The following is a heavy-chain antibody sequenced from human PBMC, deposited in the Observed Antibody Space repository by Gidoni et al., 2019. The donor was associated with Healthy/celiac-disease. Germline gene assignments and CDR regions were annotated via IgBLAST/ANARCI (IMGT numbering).Heavy chain of an antibody. V-gene: IGHV3-33*01. CDR3: ARNNGIVGGPGDAFDI. D-gene: IGHD1-26*01. CDR2: IWYDGSNK. CDR1: GFTFSSYG. Sequence: QVQLVESGGGVVQPGRSLRLSCAASGFTFSSYGMHWVRQAPGKGLEWVAVIWYDGSNKYYADSVKGRFTISRDNSKNTLYLQMNSLRAEDTAVYYCARNNGIVGGPGDAFDIWGQGTMVTVSS. J-gene: IGHJ3*02.